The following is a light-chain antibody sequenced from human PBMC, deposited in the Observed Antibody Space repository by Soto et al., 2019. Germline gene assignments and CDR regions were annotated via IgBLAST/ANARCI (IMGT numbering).Light chain of an antibody. V-gene: IGKV4-1*01. CDR3: QQYYSTPPFT. CDR2: WAS. J-gene: IGKJ3*01. Sequence: DIVMTQSPDSLAVSLGERATINCKSSQSVLYSSNNKNYLAWYQQKPRHPPKLLIYWASTRESGVPDRFSGSGSGTDFTLTISSLQAEDVAVYYCQQYYSTPPFTFGPGTKVDIK. CDR1: QSVLYSSNNKNY.